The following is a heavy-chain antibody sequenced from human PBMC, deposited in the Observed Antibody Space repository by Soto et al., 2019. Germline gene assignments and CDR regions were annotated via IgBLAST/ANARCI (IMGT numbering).Heavy chain of an antibody. V-gene: IGHV4-30-4*01. Sequence: QVQLQESGPGLVKPSQTLSLTCTVSGGSISSGDYYWSWIRQPPGKGLEWIGYIYYSGSTYYNPSLKSRVSISVDTSKNQLSLKLSSVTAADTAVYYCARFKDYGDYDWFDHWGQGTLVTVSS. J-gene: IGHJ5*02. CDR1: GGSISSGDYY. CDR2: IYYSGST. D-gene: IGHD4-17*01. CDR3: ARFKDYGDYDWFDH.